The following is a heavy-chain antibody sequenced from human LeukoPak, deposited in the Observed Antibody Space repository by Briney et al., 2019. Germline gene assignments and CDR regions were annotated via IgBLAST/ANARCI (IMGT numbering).Heavy chain of an antibody. D-gene: IGHD2-2*02. J-gene: IGHJ6*02. V-gene: IGHV4/OR15-8*01. CDR3: ASAPILRGEGGEHYRCGLDV. CDR1: VGSISSGNW. Sequence: SETLSLTCGVSVGSISSGNWWTWVRQSPGKGLEWIGEIHHNGTRNYNPSLKSRVIISLDTFKNHISLILTSLTAADTAVYYCASAPILRGEGGEHYRCGLDVWGQGTTVIVSS. CDR2: IHHNGTR.